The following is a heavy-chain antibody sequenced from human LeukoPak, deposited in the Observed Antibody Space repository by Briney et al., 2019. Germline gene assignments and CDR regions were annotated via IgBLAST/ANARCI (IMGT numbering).Heavy chain of an antibody. J-gene: IGHJ6*02. D-gene: IGHD1-14*01. CDR2: IRSKAYRGTT. CDR1: GFTFGDHA. V-gene: IGHV3-49*04. Sequence: GGSLRLSCIGSGFTFGDHAMSWVRQAPGKGLEWVGFIRSKAYRGTTEYAASVKGRFTILRDDSNSVAYLQMNSLKIEDTAVYYCSRGPIQSWLHNRIDVWGQGTTVTVSS. CDR3: SRGPIQSWLHNRIDV.